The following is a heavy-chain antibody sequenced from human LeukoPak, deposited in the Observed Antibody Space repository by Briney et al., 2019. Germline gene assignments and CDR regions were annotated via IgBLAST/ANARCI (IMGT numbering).Heavy chain of an antibody. CDR2: IKQDGSDK. CDR3: ARYHYDSSGYFS. V-gene: IGHV3-7*01. J-gene: IGHJ5*02. Sequence: PGGSLRLSCAASGFTFSSYWMSWVRQAPGKGLEWVANIKQDGSDKYYVDSVKGRFTVSRDNAENSLPLQMNSLRVEDTAVYYCARYHYDSSGYFSWGQGTLVSVSS. D-gene: IGHD3-22*01. CDR1: GFTFSSYW.